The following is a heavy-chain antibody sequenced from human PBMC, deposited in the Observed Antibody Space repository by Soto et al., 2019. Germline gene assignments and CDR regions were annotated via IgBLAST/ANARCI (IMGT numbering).Heavy chain of an antibody. CDR3: ARGGRDSGYDWDY. J-gene: IGHJ4*02. CDR1: GGSFSGYY. CDR2: INHSGST. Sequence: SETLSLTCAVYGGSFSGYYWSWIRQPPGKGLEWIGEINHSGSTNYNPSLKSRVTISVDTSKNQFSLKLSSVTAADTAVYYCARGGRDSGYDWDYWGQGTLVTVSS. V-gene: IGHV4-34*01. D-gene: IGHD5-12*01.